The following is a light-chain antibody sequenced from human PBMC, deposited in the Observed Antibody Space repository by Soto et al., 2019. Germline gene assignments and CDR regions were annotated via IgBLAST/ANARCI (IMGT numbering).Light chain of an antibody. V-gene: IGKV3-20*01. CDR2: GAS. Sequence: EIVLTQSPGTLSLSPGERATLSCRASQSVSSSYLVWYQQKPGQAPRLFIYGASSRATGIPDRFSGSGSGTDFTLTISRLEPEDFAVYYCQQYRSSPPTFGQGTKVEIK. CDR1: QSVSSSY. J-gene: IGKJ1*01. CDR3: QQYRSSPPT.